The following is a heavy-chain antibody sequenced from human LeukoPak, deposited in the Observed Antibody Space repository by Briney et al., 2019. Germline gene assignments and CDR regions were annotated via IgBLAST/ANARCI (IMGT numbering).Heavy chain of an antibody. CDR3: AREDIDTAMGCIDY. CDR1: GGTFSSYA. J-gene: IGHJ4*02. D-gene: IGHD5-18*01. CDR2: IIPIFGTA. V-gene: IGHV1-69*05. Sequence: SVKVSCKASGGTFSSYAISWVRQAPGQGLEWMGRIIPIFGTANYAQKFQGRVTITTDESTSTAHMELSSLRSEDTAVYYCAREDIDTAMGCIDYWGQGTLVTVSS.